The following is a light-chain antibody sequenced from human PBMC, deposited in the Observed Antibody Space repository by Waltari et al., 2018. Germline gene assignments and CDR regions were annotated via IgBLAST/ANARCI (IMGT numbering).Light chain of an antibody. CDR2: SST. CDR1: PGPVARAQT. Sequence: QTVVTQDPSLTVYPGGTVTLTCASSPGPVARAQTPSWFQQMPGQTPRSLIFSSTNKYSWTPARFSGSLLGGKAALTLSSVQPEDEADYYCLLHFGGDQLVFGGGTRLTVL. CDR3: LLHFGGDQLV. V-gene: IGLV7-43*01. J-gene: IGLJ3*02.